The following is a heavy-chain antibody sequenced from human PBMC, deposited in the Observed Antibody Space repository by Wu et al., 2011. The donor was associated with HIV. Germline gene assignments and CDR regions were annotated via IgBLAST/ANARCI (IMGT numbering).Heavy chain of an antibody. Sequence: GYTLTDYYMHWVRQAPGHGLEWVGLINPYADSAKYAQKFQGRVTMTRDTSTSTAYMELSSLRSEDTAVYYCARGGGGYDSSGYYYAGAFDIWGQGTMVTVSS. CDR3: ARGGGGYDSSGYYYAGAFDI. J-gene: IGHJ3*02. CDR2: INPYADSA. CDR1: GYTLTDYY. V-gene: IGHV1-46*01. D-gene: IGHD3-22*01.